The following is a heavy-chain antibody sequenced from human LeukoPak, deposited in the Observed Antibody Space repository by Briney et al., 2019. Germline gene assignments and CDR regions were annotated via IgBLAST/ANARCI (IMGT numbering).Heavy chain of an antibody. CDR3: ARAGGWNDDAGFHLYYFDY. J-gene: IGHJ4*02. V-gene: IGHV1-18*01. CDR1: GYTFTSYG. Sequence: ASVKVSCKASGYTFTSYGISWVRQAPGQGLEWMGWISAYNGNTKYAQKFQDRVTMTTVASTTTAYMELRSLRSDDTALYYCARAGGWNDDAGFHLYYFDYWGRGTLVTVSS. CDR2: ISAYNGNT. D-gene: IGHD4-23*01.